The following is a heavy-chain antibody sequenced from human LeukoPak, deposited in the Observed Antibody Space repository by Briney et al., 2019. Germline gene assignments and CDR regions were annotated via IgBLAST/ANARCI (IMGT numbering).Heavy chain of an antibody. Sequence: ASVKVSCKVSGYTLTELSMHWVRQAPGKGLEWMGGFDPEDGETIYAQKFQGRVTMTEDTSTDTAYMELSSLRSEDTAVYYCATLLVGGYNVAAKDFFDYWGQGTLVTVSS. J-gene: IGHJ4*02. V-gene: IGHV1-24*01. CDR2: FDPEDGET. CDR3: ATLLVGGYNVAAKDFFDY. D-gene: IGHD2-15*01. CDR1: GYTLTELS.